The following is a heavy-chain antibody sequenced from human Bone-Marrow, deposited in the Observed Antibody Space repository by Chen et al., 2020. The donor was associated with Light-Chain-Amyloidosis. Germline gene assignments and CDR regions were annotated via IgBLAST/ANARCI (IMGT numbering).Heavy chain of an antibody. J-gene: IGHJ6*03. Sequence: EVQLSDSGGGLVQPGGSLRLSCVASGFTFSNYAMSWVRQAPGKGLEWVASLSGTGGSTYSADSVQGRFTISRDTSKNTLYLQMSSLRVEDTAVYYCAKQMIQGPAFYYNYMDVWCKGTTVTVSS. CDR2: LSGTGGST. CDR1: GFTFSNYA. D-gene: IGHD3-16*01. V-gene: IGHV3-23*01. CDR3: AKQMIQGPAFYYNYMDV.